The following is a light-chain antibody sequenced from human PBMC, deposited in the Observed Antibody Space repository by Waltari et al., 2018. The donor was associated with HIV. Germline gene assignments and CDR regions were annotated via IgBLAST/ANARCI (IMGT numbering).Light chain of an antibody. J-gene: IGLJ1*01. Sequence: QSALTQPRSVSGSPGQSVTISCTGTSSEVGGYNYVSWYQQHPGKAPKRMIYDVTQRPAGVPDRFSGSKSGNTASLTISGLQAEDEADYYCCSYAGSYTYVFGTG. CDR1: SSEVGGYNY. CDR3: CSYAGSYTYV. CDR2: DVT. V-gene: IGLV2-11*01.